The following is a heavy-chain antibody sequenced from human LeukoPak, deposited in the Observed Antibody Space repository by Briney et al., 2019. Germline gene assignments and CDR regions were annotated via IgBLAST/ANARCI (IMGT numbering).Heavy chain of an antibody. Sequence: PGGSLRLSCEASGFTFDNSWMTWVRQAPGKRLECVANIKEDGSEKYYVDSVKGRFTISRDNSKNTLYLQMNSLRAEDTAVYYCARDSVDYDSSYYYWGQGTLVTVSS. D-gene: IGHD3-22*01. CDR3: ARDSVDYDSSYYY. V-gene: IGHV3-7*01. J-gene: IGHJ4*02. CDR2: IKEDGSEK. CDR1: GFTFDNSW.